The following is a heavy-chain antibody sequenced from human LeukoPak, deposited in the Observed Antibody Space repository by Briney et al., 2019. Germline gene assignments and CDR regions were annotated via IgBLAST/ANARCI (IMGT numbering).Heavy chain of an antibody. CDR1: GYSISSGFY. Sequence: SETQSLTCSVSGYSISSGFYWGWIRQPPGKGLEWIGSIFHSGSTYYKSSLKSRVTISVDTSKNQFSLKLTSVTATDTAVYYCARSRRSWSTFDYWGQGTLVTVSS. J-gene: IGHJ4*02. D-gene: IGHD6-13*01. CDR2: IFHSGST. V-gene: IGHV4-38-2*02. CDR3: ARSRRSWSTFDY.